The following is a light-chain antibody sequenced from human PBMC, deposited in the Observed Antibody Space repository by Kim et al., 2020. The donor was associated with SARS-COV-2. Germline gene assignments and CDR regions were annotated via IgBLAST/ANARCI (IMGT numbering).Light chain of an antibody. CDR1: RDISNI. Sequence: ASGGDRVTSTCQASRDISNILIWYQQKSGEPPNLLIYDASILQTVVPSRFSGGESGTQFTLTITSLQPEDIATYYCQQYDLVPLTFGGGTKVDIK. J-gene: IGKJ4*01. V-gene: IGKV1-33*01. CDR2: DAS. CDR3: QQYDLVPLT.